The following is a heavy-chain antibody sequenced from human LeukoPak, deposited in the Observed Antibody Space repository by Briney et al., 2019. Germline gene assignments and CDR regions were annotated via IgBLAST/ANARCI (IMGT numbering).Heavy chain of an antibody. Sequence: GASVKVSCKASGYTFTSYSLCWVRQAPGQGLEWMGTINPSAGSASYAQKFQGRVTMTRDTSTSTVYMELSSLRSEDTAIYYCARGHGSGSTIYFDPWAQGTLVTVSS. CDR3: ARGHGSGSTIYFDP. CDR2: INPSAGSA. CDR1: GYTFTSYS. V-gene: IGHV1-46*01. D-gene: IGHD3-10*01. J-gene: IGHJ5*02.